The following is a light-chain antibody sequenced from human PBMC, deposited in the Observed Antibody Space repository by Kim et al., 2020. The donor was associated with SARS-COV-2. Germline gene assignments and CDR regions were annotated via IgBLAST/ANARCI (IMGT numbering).Light chain of an antibody. CDR1: SSDVGGYNY. Sequence: GQAITISCPGTSSDVGGYNYVSWYQQHPGKAPKLMIYDVSERPSGVSNRFSGSQSGNTASLTISGLQAEDEADYYCSSYTSSSTFVFGGGTQLTVL. CDR3: SSYTSSSTFV. J-gene: IGLJ3*02. V-gene: IGLV2-14*04. CDR2: DVS.